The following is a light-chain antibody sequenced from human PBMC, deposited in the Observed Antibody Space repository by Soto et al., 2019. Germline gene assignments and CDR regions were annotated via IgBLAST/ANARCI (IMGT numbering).Light chain of an antibody. Sequence: IVMTQSPATLSVSPGERATLSCRASQSVGTTLAWYRQKPGQAPRLLIYGASIRAAGIPARFGGSGAGTEFTFTISSLQSEDFAVYYCQQYNKWPITFGQGTRLEI. CDR3: QQYNKWPIT. CDR2: GAS. CDR1: QSVGTT. V-gene: IGKV3-15*01. J-gene: IGKJ5*01.